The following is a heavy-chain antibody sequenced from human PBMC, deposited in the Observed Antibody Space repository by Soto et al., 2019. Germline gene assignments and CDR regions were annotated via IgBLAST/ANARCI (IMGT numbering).Heavy chain of an antibody. J-gene: IGHJ5*01. Sequence: ASVKVCCKTSGYTFTAYYMHWLRQAPGHGLEWLGCNSPRTGGAKYSHKFQGRVSMTRNTSITTAYMELTGLSTDDTAVYYCARSSGSYSKWFDXWGQGALLTVSX. CDR1: GYTFTAYY. CDR3: ARSSGSYSKWFDX. D-gene: IGHD3-10*01. CDR2: NSPRTGGA. V-gene: IGHV1-2*02.